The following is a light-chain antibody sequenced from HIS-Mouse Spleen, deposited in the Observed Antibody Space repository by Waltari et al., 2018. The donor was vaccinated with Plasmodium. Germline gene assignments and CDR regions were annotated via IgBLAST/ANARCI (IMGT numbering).Light chain of an antibody. Sequence: QSVLTQPPSVSAAPGQKVTISCSGSSSHIGNNYVSWYQQLPGTAPKLLIYDNKKRPAGIPDLCAGSKSGTSATLGITGLQTGDEADYYGGTWDSSLSAGVFGGGTKLTVL. J-gene: IGLJ3*02. V-gene: IGLV1-51*01. CDR3: GTWDSSLSAGV. CDR1: SSHIGNNY. CDR2: DNK.